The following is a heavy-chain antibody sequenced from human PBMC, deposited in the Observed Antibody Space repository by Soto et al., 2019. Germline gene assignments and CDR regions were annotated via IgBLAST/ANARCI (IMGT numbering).Heavy chain of an antibody. CDR1: GYTFTSYD. V-gene: IGHV1-8*01. CDR2: MNPNSGNT. Sequence: QVQLVQSGAEVKKPGASVKVSCKASGYTFTSYDINWVRQATGQGLEWMGWMNPNSGNTGYAQKFQGRVTMTRNTSISTAYMELSGLRSEDTAVYYCAIMIVVAPRRSQHCGMDVWGQGTTVTVSS. CDR3: AIMIVVAPRRSQHCGMDV. J-gene: IGHJ6*02. D-gene: IGHD3-22*01.